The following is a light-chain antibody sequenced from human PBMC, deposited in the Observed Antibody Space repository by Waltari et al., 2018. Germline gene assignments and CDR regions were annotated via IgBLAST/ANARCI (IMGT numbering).Light chain of an antibody. CDR3: NSYTGSSSWV. CDR2: DVS. Sequence: QSALTQPASLSGSPGQSITIPCTGTSGDVGFYNYFSWYQQHPGKAPRLIIYDVSERPSGVSNRFSGSKSGNTASLTISGLRAEDEADYYCNSYTGSSSWVFGGGTKLTVL. J-gene: IGLJ3*02. V-gene: IGLV2-14*03. CDR1: SGDVGFYNY.